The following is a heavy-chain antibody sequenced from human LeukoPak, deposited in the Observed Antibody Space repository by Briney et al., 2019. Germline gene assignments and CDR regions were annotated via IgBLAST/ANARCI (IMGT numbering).Heavy chain of an antibody. Sequence: GASVKVSCKASGGTFSSYAISWVRQAPGQGLEWMVGIIPICDTANYAQKFQGRVTITADESTSTAYMELSSLRSEDTAVYYCAGGRTDIVVVPATLRNYYFDYWGQGTLVTVSS. V-gene: IGHV1-69*13. CDR1: GGTFSSYA. J-gene: IGHJ4*02. D-gene: IGHD2-2*01. CDR2: IIPICDTA. CDR3: AGGRTDIVVVPATLRNYYFDY.